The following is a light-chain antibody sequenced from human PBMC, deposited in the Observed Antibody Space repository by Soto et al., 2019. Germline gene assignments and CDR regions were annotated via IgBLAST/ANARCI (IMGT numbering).Light chain of an antibody. CDR3: QQSYSTPRT. V-gene: IGKV1-39*01. CDR1: QSISSW. J-gene: IGKJ1*01. Sequence: DIPMTQSPSTLSASVGDIVTITCRASQSISSWLAWYQQKPGKAPKVLIYGASILQSGVPSRFSGSWSGTGFTLTISSLQPEDFATYYCQQSYSTPRTFGQGTKVDIK. CDR2: GAS.